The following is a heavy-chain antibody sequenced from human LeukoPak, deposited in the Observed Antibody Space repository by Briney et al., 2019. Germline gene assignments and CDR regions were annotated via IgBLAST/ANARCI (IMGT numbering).Heavy chain of an antibody. J-gene: IGHJ4*02. CDR1: GFTFSSYA. CDR2: ISGSGGST. CDR3: TLIAAAGTGY. Sequence: GGSLRLSCAASGFTFSSYAMSWVRQAPGKGLEWVSVISGSGGSTYYADSVKGRFTISRDNSKNTLYLQMNSLRAEDTAVYYCTLIAAAGTGYWGQGTLVTVSS. D-gene: IGHD6-13*01. V-gene: IGHV3-23*01.